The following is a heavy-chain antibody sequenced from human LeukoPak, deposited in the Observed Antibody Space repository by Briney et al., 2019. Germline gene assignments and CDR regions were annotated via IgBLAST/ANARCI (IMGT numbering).Heavy chain of an antibody. J-gene: IGHJ5*02. D-gene: IGHD7-27*01. CDR2: VNPNSGET. V-gene: IGHV1-8*01. Sequence: GASVKVSCKTSGYTFSSYDINWVRQATGQGLEWMGWVNPNSGETGFAQNFQGRVTLTKNTSITTAYMELSSLRSEDTAVYYCARGDPWGFDPWGQGTLVTVSS. CDR3: ARGDPWGFDP. CDR1: GYTFSSYD.